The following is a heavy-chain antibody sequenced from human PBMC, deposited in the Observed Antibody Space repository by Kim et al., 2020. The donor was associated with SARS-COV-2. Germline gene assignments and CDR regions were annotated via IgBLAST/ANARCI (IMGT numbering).Heavy chain of an antibody. D-gene: IGHD5-12*01. CDR2: IVTSGIT. CDR3: ARDQSGGAYGACAFDF. Sequence: SETLSLTCTVSGGSIHRFYWNWIRQTPGKGLEWLAYIVTSGITNYNPSLKSRLTISADTLKNQFFLMLTSVTAADTAVYYCARDQSGGAYGACAFDFWG. CDR1: GGSIHRFY. J-gene: IGHJ4*01. V-gene: IGHV4-59*01.